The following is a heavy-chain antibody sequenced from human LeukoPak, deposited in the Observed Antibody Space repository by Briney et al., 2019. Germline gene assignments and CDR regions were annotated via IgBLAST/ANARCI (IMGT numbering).Heavy chain of an antibody. CDR3: ARARIFLCNTSGWGGAFHN. Sequence: SETLSLTCAVSGGSISSSNWWSWVRQPPGKGLEWIGEIYHSGSTNYNPSLKSRVTISVDKSKNQFSLKLSSVTAADTAVYYCARARIFLCNTSGWGGAFHNRGQPPLLPLSS. V-gene: IGHV4-4*02. CDR1: GGSISSSNW. D-gene: IGHD2-2*01. CDR2: IYHSGST. J-gene: IGHJ4*02.